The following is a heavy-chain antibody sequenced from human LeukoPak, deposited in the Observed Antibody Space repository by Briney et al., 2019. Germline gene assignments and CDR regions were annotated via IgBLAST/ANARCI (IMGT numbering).Heavy chain of an antibody. CDR1: GYTLTELS. Sequence: ASVKVSCKVSGYTLTELSMHWVRQAPGTGLEWMGGFDPEDGETIYAQKFQGRVTMTEDTSTDTAYMELSSLRSEDTAVYYCAINHYDSSGYYPPSYNWFDPWGQGTLVTVSS. CDR2: FDPEDGET. D-gene: IGHD3-22*01. CDR3: AINHYDSSGYYPPSYNWFDP. V-gene: IGHV1-24*01. J-gene: IGHJ5*02.